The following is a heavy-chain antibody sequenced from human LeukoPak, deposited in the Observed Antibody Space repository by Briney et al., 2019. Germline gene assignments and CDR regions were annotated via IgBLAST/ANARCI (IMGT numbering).Heavy chain of an antibody. D-gene: IGHD3-3*01. J-gene: IGHJ3*02. CDR1: GFTFSSYS. CDR3: AREKHDYDFWSGYYIRHAFDI. V-gene: IGHV3-48*01. CDR2: ISSSSSTI. Sequence: PGGSLRLSCAASGFTFSSYSMNWVRQAPGKGLEWVSYISSSSSTIYYADSVKGRFTISRDNAKNSLYLQMNSLRAEDTAVYYCAREKHDYDFWSGYYIRHAFDIWGQGTMVTVSS.